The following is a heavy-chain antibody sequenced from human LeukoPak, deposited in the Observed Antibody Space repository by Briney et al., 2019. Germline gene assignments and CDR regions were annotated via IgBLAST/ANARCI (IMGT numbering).Heavy chain of an antibody. V-gene: IGHV3-74*01. CDR3: ARAFSTTAFDY. Sequence: GGSLRLSCAASGFTFSYYWMHWVRQAPGKGLVWVSRISTDGSSTTYADSVKGRFTISRDNAKNTLYLQMNILRAEDTAVYYCARAFSTTAFDYWGQGTLVTVSS. J-gene: IGHJ4*02. CDR1: GFTFSYYW. D-gene: IGHD4-17*01. CDR2: ISTDGSST.